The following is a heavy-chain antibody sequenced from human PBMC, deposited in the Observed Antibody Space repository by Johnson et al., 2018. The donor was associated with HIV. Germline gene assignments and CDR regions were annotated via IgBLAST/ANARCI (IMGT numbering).Heavy chain of an antibody. D-gene: IGHD1-26*01. CDR1: GFTFGYFA. V-gene: IGHV3-49*04. CDR3: TTWTYYGAFDI. CDR2: IRSKDYGGTT. Sequence: VQLVESGGGLAQPGRSLRLSCTASGFTFGYFAMTWVRQGPGKGLEWVGFIRSKDYGGTTEYAESVKGRFTISRDDSKNTLYLQMNSLKTEDTAVYYCTTWTYYGAFDIWGQGTMVTVSS. J-gene: IGHJ3*02.